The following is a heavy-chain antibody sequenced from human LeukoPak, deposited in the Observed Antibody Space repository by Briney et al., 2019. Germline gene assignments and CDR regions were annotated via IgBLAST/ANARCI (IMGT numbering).Heavy chain of an antibody. J-gene: IGHJ4*02. CDR3: AKMEDSSGSNDY. Sequence: GGSLRLSCAASGFTFSSYAMSWVRQAPGKGLEWVSAISGSGGSTYYADSVKGRFTISRDNSKNTLYPQMNSLRAEDTAVYYCAKMEDSSGSNDYWGQGTLVTVSS. CDR2: ISGSGGST. D-gene: IGHD3-22*01. V-gene: IGHV3-23*01. CDR1: GFTFSSYA.